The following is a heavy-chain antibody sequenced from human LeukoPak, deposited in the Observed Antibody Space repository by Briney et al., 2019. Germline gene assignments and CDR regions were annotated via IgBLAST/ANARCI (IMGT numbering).Heavy chain of an antibody. CDR1: GYTFTSYG. J-gene: IGHJ4*02. CDR2: IIPILGIA. Sequence: SVKVSCKASGYTFTSYGISWVRQAPGQGLEWMGRIIPILGIANYAQKFQGRVTITADKSTSTAYMELSSLRSEDTAVYYCARGSHYGSGSYYFAPLFDYWGQGTLVTVSS. D-gene: IGHD3-10*01. V-gene: IGHV1-69*04. CDR3: ARGSHYGSGSYYFAPLFDY.